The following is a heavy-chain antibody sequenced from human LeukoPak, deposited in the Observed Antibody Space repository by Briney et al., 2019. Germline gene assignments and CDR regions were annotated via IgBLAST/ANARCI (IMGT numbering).Heavy chain of an antibody. Sequence: GGSLRLSCAASGFTFDDYGMSWVRQAPGKGLEWVSGINWNGGSTGYADSVKGRFTISRDNSKNTMYLQMDSLRDEDTAGYYCTKEGGVATARYAFDIWGQGTMVTVSS. CDR1: GFTFDDYG. V-gene: IGHV3-20*04. D-gene: IGHD2-21*02. CDR2: INWNGGST. J-gene: IGHJ3*02. CDR3: TKEGGVATARYAFDI.